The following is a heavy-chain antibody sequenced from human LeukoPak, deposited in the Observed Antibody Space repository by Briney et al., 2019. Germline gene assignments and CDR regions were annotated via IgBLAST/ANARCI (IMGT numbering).Heavy chain of an antibody. Sequence: GGSLRLSCAASGFTFSNSWMSWFRQAPGKGREWVAFIKEDGSEKNYVESVKGRFTISRDNAKNSLYLQMNSLRVEDTAVYYCAKAYDYGGKGPSPFDYWGQGTLVTISS. V-gene: IGHV3-7*01. J-gene: IGHJ4*02. D-gene: IGHD4-23*01. CDR2: IKEDGSEK. CDR1: GFTFSNSW. CDR3: AKAYDYGGKGPSPFDY.